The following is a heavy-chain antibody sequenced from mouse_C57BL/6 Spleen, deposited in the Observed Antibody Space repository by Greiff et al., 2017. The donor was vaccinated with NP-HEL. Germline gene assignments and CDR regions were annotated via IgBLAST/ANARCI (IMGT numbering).Heavy chain of an antibody. CDR1: GYTFTSYW. V-gene: IGHV1-61*01. CDR3: ARYDNPYAMDD. D-gene: IGHD2-3*01. Sequence: QVQLQQPGAELVRPGSSVKLSCKASGYTFTSYWMDWVKQRPGQGLEWIGNIYPSDGETNYNQKFKGKATLTVDKSSSTAYMQLSSLTSEDSAVYYGARYDNPYAMDDWGQGTSVTVSS. J-gene: IGHJ4*01. CDR2: IYPSDGET.